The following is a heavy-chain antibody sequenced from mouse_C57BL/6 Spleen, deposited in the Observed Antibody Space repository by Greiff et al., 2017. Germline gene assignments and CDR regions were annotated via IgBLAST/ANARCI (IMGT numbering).Heavy chain of an antibody. J-gene: IGHJ2*01. V-gene: IGHV1-80*01. CDR3: ARSVYDGYSHFDY. Sequence: VQLQQSGAELVKPGASVKISCKASGYAFSSYWMNWVKQRPGKGLEWIGQIYPGDGDTNYNGKFKGKATLTADKSSSTAYMQLSSLASEDSAVYFYARSVYDGYSHFDYWGQGTTLTVSS. D-gene: IGHD2-3*01. CDR1: GYAFSSYW. CDR2: IYPGDGDT.